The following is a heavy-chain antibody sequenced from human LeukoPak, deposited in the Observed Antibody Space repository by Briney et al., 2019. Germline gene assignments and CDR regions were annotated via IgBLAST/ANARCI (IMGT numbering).Heavy chain of an antibody. CDR2: MNGDGTYI. Sequence: GGSLRLSCAASGFTFSNYWIHWVRHTPGKGLECVSRMNGDGTYIFYADSVKGRFTISRDNAKNTVYLQMGSLRADDTAVYYCGRVRDTDFYLDYWGQGTLVTVSS. V-gene: IGHV3-74*01. CDR3: GRVRDTDFYLDY. D-gene: IGHD2-21*01. J-gene: IGHJ4*02. CDR1: GFTFSNYW.